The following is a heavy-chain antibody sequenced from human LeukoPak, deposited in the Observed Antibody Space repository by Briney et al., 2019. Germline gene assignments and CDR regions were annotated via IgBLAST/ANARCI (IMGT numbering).Heavy chain of an antibody. CDR1: GYTFTSYD. V-gene: IGHV1-18*01. CDR3: ARVGLALYYYYGMDV. D-gene: IGHD6-19*01. J-gene: IGHJ6*02. Sequence: ASVKVSCKASGYTFTSYDINWVRQATGQGLEWMGWISAYNGNTNYAQKLQGRVTMTTDTSTSTAYMELRSLRSDDTAVYYCARVGLALYYYYGMDVWGQGTTVTVSS. CDR2: ISAYNGNT.